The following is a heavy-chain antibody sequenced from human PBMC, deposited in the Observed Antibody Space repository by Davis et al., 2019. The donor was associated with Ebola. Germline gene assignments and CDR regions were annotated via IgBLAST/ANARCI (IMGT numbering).Heavy chain of an antibody. CDR1: GVTFSRYD. V-gene: IGHV3-13*01. CDR2: IGTAGDT. J-gene: IGHJ4*02. D-gene: IGHD3-10*01. CDR3: ARGFSKWFRELSDY. Sequence: GGSLRLSCAASGVTFSRYDMHWVRQPTGKGLEWVSAIGTAGDTYYPDSVKGRFTISRDNAKNSLYLQMNSLRAEDTAVYYCARGFSKWFRELSDYWGQGTLVTVSS.